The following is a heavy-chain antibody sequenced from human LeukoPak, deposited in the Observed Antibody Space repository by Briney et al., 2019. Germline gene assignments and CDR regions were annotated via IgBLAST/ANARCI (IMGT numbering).Heavy chain of an antibody. Sequence: SVKVSCEASGYTFTIFGISWVRQAPGQGLEWMGGIILIFGTANYAQKFQGRVTITADESTSTAYMELSSLRSEDTAVYYCARAKIVATIGGYFDYWGQGTLVTVSS. J-gene: IGHJ4*02. CDR1: GYTFTIFG. D-gene: IGHD5-12*01. CDR2: IILIFGTA. V-gene: IGHV1-69*13. CDR3: ARAKIVATIGGYFDY.